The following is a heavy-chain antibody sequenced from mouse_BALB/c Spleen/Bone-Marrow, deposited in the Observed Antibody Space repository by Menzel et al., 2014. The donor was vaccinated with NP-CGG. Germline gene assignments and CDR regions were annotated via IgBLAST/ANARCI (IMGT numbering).Heavy chain of an antibody. CDR1: GFDFRRYW. V-gene: IGHV4-1*02. D-gene: IGHD2-3*01. CDR3: ARLGYYGYFVD. Sequence: VQLQESGGGLVQPGESLKLSCAASGFDFRRYWMSWVRQAPGKGLEWIGEINPESSTINYTPSLKDKFIISRDNAKNTLYLQMSKVRSEDTALYYCARLGYYGYFVDWGQGTTLTVSS. CDR2: INPESSTI. J-gene: IGHJ2*01.